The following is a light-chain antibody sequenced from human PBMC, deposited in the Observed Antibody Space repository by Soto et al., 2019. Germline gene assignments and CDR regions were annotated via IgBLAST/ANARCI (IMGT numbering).Light chain of an antibody. CDR1: QSVSSN. Sequence: EIVMTQSPATLSVSPGERATLSCRASQSVSSNLAWYQQKPGQAPRLLIYGASTRATGIPARFSGSGSGTEFTLTISSLQSEDFAVYYCQQYNNWPQTVGQGTNVEIK. J-gene: IGKJ1*01. CDR2: GAS. V-gene: IGKV3-15*01. CDR3: QQYNNWPQT.